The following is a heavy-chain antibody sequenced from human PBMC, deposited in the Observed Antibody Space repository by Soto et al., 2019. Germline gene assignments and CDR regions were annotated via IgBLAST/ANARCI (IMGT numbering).Heavy chain of an antibody. V-gene: IGHV3-66*01. J-gene: IGHJ6*02. CDR1: GFTVSRNY. CDR3: ARDHGMDV. CDR2: IYSGGST. Sequence: EVQLVESGGGMVQPGGSLRLSCAASGFTVSRNYMNWVRQVPGKGLEWVSVIYSGGSTYYADSVKGRFTISRDNSKNTLYLQMNSLRAEDTAVYYCARDHGMDVWGQGTTVTVSS.